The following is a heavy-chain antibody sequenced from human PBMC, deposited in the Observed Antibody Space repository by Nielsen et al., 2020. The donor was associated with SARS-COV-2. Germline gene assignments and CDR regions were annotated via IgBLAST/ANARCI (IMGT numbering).Heavy chain of an antibody. CDR2: ISYDGSNK. D-gene: IGHD4-17*01. CDR1: GFTFSSYG. Sequence: GESLKISCAASGFTFSSYGMHWVRQAPGKGLEWVAVISYDGSNKYYADSVKGRFTISRDNSKNTLYLQMNSLRAEDTAVYYCARVGTVTTPVGSLSYGMDVWGQGTTVTVSS. J-gene: IGHJ6*02. V-gene: IGHV3-30*03. CDR3: ARVGTVTTPVGSLSYGMDV.